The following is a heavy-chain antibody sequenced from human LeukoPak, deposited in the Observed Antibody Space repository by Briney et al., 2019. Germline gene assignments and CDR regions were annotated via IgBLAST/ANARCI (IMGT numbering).Heavy chain of an antibody. CDR1: GGSISSYY. J-gene: IGHJ4*02. CDR3: ARAFYFDY. CDR2: IYYSGST. V-gene: IGHV4-59*01. Sequence: SETLSLTCTVSGGSISSYYWSWIRQPPGKGLEWIGYIYYSGSTNYNPSLKSRVTISVDTSKNQFSLKLSSVTAADTAVYYCARAFYFDYWGQGTLVTVSS.